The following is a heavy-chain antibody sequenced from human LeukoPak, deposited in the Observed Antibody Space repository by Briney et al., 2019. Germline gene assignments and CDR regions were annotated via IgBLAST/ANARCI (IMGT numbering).Heavy chain of an antibody. CDR2: ISSSSSYI. CDR1: RFTFSSYS. CDR3: VRDAGSFDY. D-gene: IGHD1-26*01. V-gene: IGHV3-21*01. J-gene: IGHJ4*02. Sequence: GGSLRLSCAPSRFTFSSYSMNWVRQAPGNRLERVSSISSSSSYIYYADSVNGRFTISRDNAKNSLYLQMNSLRAEDTAVYCCVRDAGSFDYWGQGTLGTVSP.